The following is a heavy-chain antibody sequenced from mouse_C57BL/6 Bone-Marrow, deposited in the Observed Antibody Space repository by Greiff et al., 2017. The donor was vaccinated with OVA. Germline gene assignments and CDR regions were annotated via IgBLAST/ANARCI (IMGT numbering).Heavy chain of an antibody. Sequence: VHLVESGPELVKPGASVKISCKASGYAFSSSWMNWVKQRPGKGLEWIGRIYPGDGDTNYNGKFKGKATLTADKSSSTAYMQLSSLTSEDSAVYFCANYYYGSSYPPYYAMDDWGQGTSVTVSS. D-gene: IGHD1-1*01. CDR2: IYPGDGDT. J-gene: IGHJ4*01. CDR1: GYAFSSSW. V-gene: IGHV1-82*01. CDR3: ANYYYGSSYPPYYAMDD.